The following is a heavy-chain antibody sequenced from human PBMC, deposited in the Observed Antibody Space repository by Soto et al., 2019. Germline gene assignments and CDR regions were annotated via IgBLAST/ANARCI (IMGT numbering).Heavy chain of an antibody. CDR3: ARDRYESFDY. CDR2: IYYSGST. V-gene: IGHV4-31*03. D-gene: IGHD3-16*02. Sequence: SETLSLTCTVSGGSISSGGYYWSWIRQHPGKGLEWIGYIYYSGSTYYNPSLKSRVTISVDTSKNQFSLKLSSVTAADTAVYYCARDRYESFDYWGQGTLVTVSS. J-gene: IGHJ4*02. CDR1: GGSISSGGYY.